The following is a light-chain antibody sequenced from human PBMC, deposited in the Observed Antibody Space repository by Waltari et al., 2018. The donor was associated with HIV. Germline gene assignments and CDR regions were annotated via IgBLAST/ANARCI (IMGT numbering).Light chain of an antibody. CDR1: HNITNS. J-gene: IGKJ1*01. CDR3: QQYYTYRT. V-gene: IGKV1-5*03. Sequence: SVGDIVTITCRATHNITNSLAWYQVKPGNAPKLLIYRASSVATGVPSRFLGSGTGAAFTLTINSLQPDDFASYYCQQYYTYRTFGQGTKVEI. CDR2: RAS.